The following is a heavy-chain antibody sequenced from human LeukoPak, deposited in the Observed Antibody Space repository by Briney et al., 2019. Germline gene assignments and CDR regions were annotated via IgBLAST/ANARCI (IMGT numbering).Heavy chain of an antibody. V-gene: IGHV3-23*05. J-gene: IGHJ4*02. CDR1: EFNFRDYA. D-gene: IGHD1-1*01. Sequence: GGSLRLSCAASEFNFRDYAMSWVRQAPGKGLEWVSAIHSRSSNTYYADSVKGRFTISRDDSKKMLYLQMNSLRAEDTAVYYCAKTTGYWGRGTLVTVSS. CDR2: IHSRSSNT. CDR3: AKTTGY.